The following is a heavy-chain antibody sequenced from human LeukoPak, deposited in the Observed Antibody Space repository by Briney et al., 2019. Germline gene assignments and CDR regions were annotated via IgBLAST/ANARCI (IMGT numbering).Heavy chain of an antibody. CDR1: GFIFSSYG. J-gene: IGHJ4*02. CDR3: AKGTYYYDSSGYAFDY. D-gene: IGHD3-22*01. CDR2: IWYDGSNK. Sequence: QPGRSLRLSCAASGFIFSSYGMHWVRQAPGKGLEWVAVIWYDGSNKYYADSVKGRFTISRDNSKNTLYLQMNSLRAEDTAVYYCAKGTYYYDSSGYAFDYWGQGTLVTVSS. V-gene: IGHV3-33*06.